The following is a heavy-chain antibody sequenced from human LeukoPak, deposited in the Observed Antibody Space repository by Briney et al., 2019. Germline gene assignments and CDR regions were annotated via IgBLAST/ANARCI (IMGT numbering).Heavy chain of an antibody. CDR2: IYHSGST. CDR1: GDSISSYY. CDR3: ATGYSSTGYYFDY. V-gene: IGHV4-59*07. D-gene: IGHD6-13*01. J-gene: IGHJ4*02. Sequence: SDTLSLTCTVSGDSISSYYWSWIRQPPGKGLEWIGYIYHSGSTNYNPSLKSRVTISADTSKDQFSLKLASVTAADTAVYYCATGYSSTGYYFDYWGQGSLVSVSS.